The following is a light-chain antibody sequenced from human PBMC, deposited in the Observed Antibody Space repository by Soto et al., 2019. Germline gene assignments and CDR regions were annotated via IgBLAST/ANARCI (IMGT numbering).Light chain of an antibody. CDR2: YDS. CDR3: QVWDSSSDRV. Sequence: SYELTQPPSVSVAPGKTATITCGGDNIGSKSVYWYQQKPGQAPVLVIYYDSDRPSGIPERFSGSNSGNTATLTISRVEAEDEADYYCQVWDSSSDRVFGGGTKLTVL. V-gene: IGLV3-21*04. CDR1: NIGSKS. J-gene: IGLJ2*01.